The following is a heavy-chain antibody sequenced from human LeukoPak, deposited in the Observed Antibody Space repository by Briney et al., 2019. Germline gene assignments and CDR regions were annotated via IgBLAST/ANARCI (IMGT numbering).Heavy chain of an antibody. Sequence: SQTLSLTCAISGDSVSSNSAAWNWIRQSPSRGLEWLGRTYYRSKWYNDYAVSVKSRIVINPDTSKNQFSLQLSSVTPEDTAVYYCTSDGIRVLDYWGQGILVTVSS. CDR1: GDSVSSNSAA. D-gene: IGHD1-1*01. CDR3: TSDGIRVLDY. CDR2: TYYRSKWYN. V-gene: IGHV6-1*01. J-gene: IGHJ4*02.